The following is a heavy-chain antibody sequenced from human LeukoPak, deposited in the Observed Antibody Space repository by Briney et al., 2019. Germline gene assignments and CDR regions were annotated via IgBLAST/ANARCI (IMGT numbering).Heavy chain of an antibody. Sequence: PSETLSLTCTVSDASVTTYSWSWLRQPAGKGLEWIGYIYYSGSTNYNPSLKSRVTISVDTSKNQFSLKLSSVTAADTAVYYCAEATTPFDAFDIWGQGTMVTVSS. CDR2: IYYSGST. CDR3: AEATTPFDAFDI. J-gene: IGHJ3*02. V-gene: IGHV4-59*02. D-gene: IGHD1-14*01. CDR1: DASVTTYS.